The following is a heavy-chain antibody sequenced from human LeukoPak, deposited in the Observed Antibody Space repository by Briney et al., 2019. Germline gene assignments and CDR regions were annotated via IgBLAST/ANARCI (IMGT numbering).Heavy chain of an antibody. D-gene: IGHD4-23*01. CDR3: ARDYGGNWRWFDR. V-gene: IGHV1-8*01. Sequence: ASVKVPCKASGYTLTNYDINWVRQATGQGLEWMGWMKPKSGETGYAEKFQGRATMTMDTSINTAYMELSSLTSEDTAVYYCARDYGGNWRWFDRLGQGTLLTVCS. CDR1: GYTLTNYD. CDR2: MKPKSGET. J-gene: IGHJ5*02.